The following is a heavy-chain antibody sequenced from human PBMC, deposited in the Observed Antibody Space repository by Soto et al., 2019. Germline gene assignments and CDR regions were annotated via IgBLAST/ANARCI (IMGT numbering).Heavy chain of an antibody. D-gene: IGHD3-22*01. CDR2: INPNSGGT. Sequence: ASVKVSCNASGYTFTGYYMHWVRQAPGQGLEWMGWINPNSGGTNYAQKFQGWVTMTRDTSISTAYMELSRLRSDDTAVYYCAREKYYYDSSGYYPDFAYWGQGTLVTVSS. CDR3: AREKYYYDSSGYYPDFAY. V-gene: IGHV1-2*04. J-gene: IGHJ4*02. CDR1: GYTFTGYY.